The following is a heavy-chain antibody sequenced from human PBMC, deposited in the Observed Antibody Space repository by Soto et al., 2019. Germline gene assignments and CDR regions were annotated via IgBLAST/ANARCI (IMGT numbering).Heavy chain of an antibody. D-gene: IGHD3-10*01. CDR1: GGSVSSGTHY. J-gene: IGHJ4*02. CDR2: VYYSGSA. Sequence: QVQLQESGPGLVKPSETLSLTCTVSGGSVSSGTHYWSWIRQPPGKGLEWIGDVYYSGSANYNPSLKSRVTMSVDISKNQFSLKLNSVTAADTAVYYCARGSMVRGPTPFDYWGQGTLVTVSS. CDR3: ARGSMVRGPTPFDY. V-gene: IGHV4-61*01.